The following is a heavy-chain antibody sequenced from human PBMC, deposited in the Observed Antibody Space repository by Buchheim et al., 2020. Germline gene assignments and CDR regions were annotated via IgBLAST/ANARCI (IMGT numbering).Heavy chain of an antibody. Sequence: EVQLVESGGGLVKPGGSLTLSCAASGLSFKDVWMSWVRQAPGKGLEWVANIKQDGSEKYYVDSVKGRFTISRDNAKNSLYLQMNSLRAEDTAVYYCARGGGGRAAIQRDMCFDYWGQGTL. D-gene: IGHD2-2*02. CDR1: GLSFKDVW. CDR2: IKQDGSEK. J-gene: IGHJ4*02. CDR3: ARGGGGRAAIQRDMCFDY. V-gene: IGHV3-7*01.